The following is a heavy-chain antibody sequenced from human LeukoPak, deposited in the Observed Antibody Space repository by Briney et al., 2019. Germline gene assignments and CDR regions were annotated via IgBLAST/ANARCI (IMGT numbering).Heavy chain of an antibody. V-gene: IGHV4-59*01. J-gene: IGHJ5*02. Sequence: LETLSLTCTVSGGSISSYYWSWIRQPPGKGLEWIGYISYSGSTNYNPSLQSRVTISVDTSKNQFSLNLYSVTAADTAVYYCAKADFSGSYRNWFDPWGQGTLVTVSS. CDR1: GGSISSYY. D-gene: IGHD1-26*01. CDR2: ISYSGST. CDR3: AKADFSGSYRNWFDP.